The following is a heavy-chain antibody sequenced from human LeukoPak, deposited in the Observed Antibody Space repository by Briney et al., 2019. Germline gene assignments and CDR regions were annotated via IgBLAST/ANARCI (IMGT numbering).Heavy chain of an antibody. CDR2: IYTSGST. J-gene: IGHJ5*02. Sequence: SETLSLTCTVSGGSISSYYWSWIRQPAGKGLEWIGRIYTSGSTNYNPSLKSRVTMSVDMSKNQFSLKLSSVTAADTAVYYCARDAVTIFGVVTRDWFDPWGQGTLVTVSS. D-gene: IGHD3-3*01. CDR1: GGSISSYY. CDR3: ARDAVTIFGVVTRDWFDP. V-gene: IGHV4-4*07.